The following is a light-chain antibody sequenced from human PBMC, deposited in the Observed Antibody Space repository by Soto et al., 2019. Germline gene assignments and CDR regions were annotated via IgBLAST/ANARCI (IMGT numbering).Light chain of an antibody. V-gene: IGKV4-1*01. CDR2: WAS. Sequence: DIVMTQSPDSLAVSLGERATINCKSSQSVLYSSNNKNYLAWYQQKPGQPPKLLIYWASTRESGVPDRFSGSGSGTDFPLTISSLQAEDVAVYYCQQYYSPPFPYTFGQGTKLEIK. CDR1: QSVLYSSNNKNY. CDR3: QQYYSPPFPYT. J-gene: IGKJ2*01.